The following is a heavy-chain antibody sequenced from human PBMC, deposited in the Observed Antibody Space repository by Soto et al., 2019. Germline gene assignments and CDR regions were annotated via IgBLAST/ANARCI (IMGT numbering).Heavy chain of an antibody. D-gene: IGHD3-9*01. J-gene: IGHJ4*02. CDR3: ARDSPPALGATYYDILTGYYFDY. CDR2: ISSSSSYI. CDR1: GFTFSSYS. Sequence: GGSLRLSCAASGFTFSSYSMNWVRQAPGKGLEWVSSISSSSSYIYYADSVKGRFTISRDNAKNSLYLQRNSLRAEDTAVYYCARDSPPALGATYYDILTGYYFDYWGQGTLVTVSS. V-gene: IGHV3-21*01.